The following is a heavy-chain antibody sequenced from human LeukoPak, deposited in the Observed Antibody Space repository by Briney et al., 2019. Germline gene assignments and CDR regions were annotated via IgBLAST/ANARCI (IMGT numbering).Heavy chain of an antibody. D-gene: IGHD3-16*01. Sequence: GASVKVSCKASAYTFTGYYIHWVRQAPGQGLEWMGWINPNSGGTKYAQKFQGRVTITRDTSISTVYMELSRLASDDTAVYYCARGDMIRAVMFGYWGQGTLVTVSS. V-gene: IGHV1-2*02. CDR2: INPNSGGT. CDR3: ARGDMIRAVMFGY. J-gene: IGHJ4*02. CDR1: AYTFTGYY.